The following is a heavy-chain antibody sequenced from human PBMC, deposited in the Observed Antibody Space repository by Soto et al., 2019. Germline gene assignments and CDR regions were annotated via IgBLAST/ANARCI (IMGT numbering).Heavy chain of an antibody. CDR3: ARDKPWDLQRFYCYGMDV. Sequence: GGSLRLSCAASGFTFSSYEMNWVRQAPGKGLEWVSYISSSGSTVSYADSVKGRFTISRDNAKNSLYLQMNSLRAEDTAVYYCARDKPWDLQRFYCYGMDVWGQGTTVTVSS. CDR1: GFTFSSYE. J-gene: IGHJ6*02. V-gene: IGHV3-48*03. D-gene: IGHD3-10*01. CDR2: ISSSGSTV.